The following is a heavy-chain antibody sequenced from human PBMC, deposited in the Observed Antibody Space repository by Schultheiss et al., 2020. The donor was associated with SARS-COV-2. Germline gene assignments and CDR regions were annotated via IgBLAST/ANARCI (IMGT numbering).Heavy chain of an antibody. CDR2: ISSSSSYT. D-gene: IGHD3-22*01. J-gene: IGHJ4*02. CDR3: ATDGGPDHSSNYYRK. CDR1: GFTFSDYY. Sequence: GGSLRLSCAASGFTFSDYYMSWIRQAPGKGLEWVSYISSSSSYTNYADSVKGRFTISRDNAKNSLYLQMNSLRAEDSAVYYCATDGGPDHSSNYYRKWGQGTLVTVSS. V-gene: IGHV3-11*06.